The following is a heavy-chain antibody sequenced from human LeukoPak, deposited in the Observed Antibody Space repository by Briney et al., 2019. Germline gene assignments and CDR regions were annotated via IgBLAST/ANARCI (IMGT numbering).Heavy chain of an antibody. CDR3: ATNYGSGSYYLGPNWLDP. CDR2: IYTSGST. CDR1: GDSISSGAYY. Sequence: PSETLSLTCTVSGDSISSGAYYWSWIRQPAGKGLEWIGRIYTSGSTNYNPSLKSRVTILVDTSKNQFSLKLSSVTAADTAVYYCATNYGSGSYYLGPNWLDPWGQGTLVTVSS. J-gene: IGHJ5*02. D-gene: IGHD3-10*01. V-gene: IGHV4-61*02.